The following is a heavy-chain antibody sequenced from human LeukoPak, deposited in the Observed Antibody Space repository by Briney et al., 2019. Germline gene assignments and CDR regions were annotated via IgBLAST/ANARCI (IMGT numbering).Heavy chain of an antibody. J-gene: IGHJ4*02. CDR1: GGSVSSGSYY. CDR2: IYYSGST. CDR3: ASSQWLAYYFDY. Sequence: ASETLSLTCTVSGGSVSSGSYYWSWIRQPPGKELEWIGYIYYSGSTNYNPSLKSRVTISVDTSKNQFSLKLSSVTAADTAVYYCASSQWLAYYFDYWGQGTLVTVSS. D-gene: IGHD6-19*01. V-gene: IGHV4-61*01.